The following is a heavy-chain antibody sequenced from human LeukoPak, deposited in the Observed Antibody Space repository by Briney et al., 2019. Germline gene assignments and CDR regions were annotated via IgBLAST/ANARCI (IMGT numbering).Heavy chain of an antibody. CDR1: GFTFSSYS. CDR3: ARGPRGAERYYYYGMDV. J-gene: IGHJ6*02. V-gene: IGHV3-21*04. CDR2: ISSSSSYI. D-gene: IGHD3-10*01. Sequence: GSLRLSCAASGFTFSSYSMNWVRQAPGKGLEWVSSISSSSSYIYYADSVKGRFTISRDNAKNSLYLQMNSLRAEDTAVYYCARGPRGAERYYYYGMDVWGQGTTVTVSS.